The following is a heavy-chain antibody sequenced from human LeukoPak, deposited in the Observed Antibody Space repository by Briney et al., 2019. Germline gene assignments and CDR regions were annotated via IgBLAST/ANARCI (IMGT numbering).Heavy chain of an antibody. CDR2: ISYDGSNK. J-gene: IGHJ5*02. CDR1: GFTFSSYA. CDR3: ARVGDSSGYLLLS. Sequence: GGSLRLSCAASGFTFSSYAMHWVRQAPGKGLEWVAVISYDGSNKYYADSVKGRFTISRDNSKNTLYVQMNSLRAEDTAVYYCARVGDSSGYLLLSWGQGTLVTVSS. D-gene: IGHD3-22*01. V-gene: IGHV3-30*04.